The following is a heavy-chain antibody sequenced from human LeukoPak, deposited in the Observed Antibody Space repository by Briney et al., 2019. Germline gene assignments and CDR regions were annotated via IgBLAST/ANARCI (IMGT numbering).Heavy chain of an antibody. J-gene: IGHJ4*02. CDR2: IRSNGDTT. D-gene: IGHD1-1*01. CDR1: GFTFSCLD. CDR3: AKGHELDDVVFYS. Sequence: GGSLRLSCTASGFTFSCLDMIWVRQAPGKGLEWVSTIRSNGDTTYNADSVKGRFTISRDNSKNTLYLELNSLRVEHTATFYCAKGHELDDVVFYSWGQGTMVTVSS. V-gene: IGHV3-23*01.